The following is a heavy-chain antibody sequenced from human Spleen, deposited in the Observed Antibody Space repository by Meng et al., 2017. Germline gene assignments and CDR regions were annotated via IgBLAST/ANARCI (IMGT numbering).Heavy chain of an antibody. D-gene: IGHD1-14*01. CDR2: LIAVFDKT. J-gene: IGHJ4*02. V-gene: IGHV1-69*13. CDR1: GYTFSNYA. Sequence: QVQFVQSGAEVKKPGASVKVSCKASGYTFSNYAMHWVRQAPGQGLEWMGGLIAVFDKTKAAPRFQDRVTFTADESTSTAYMELSSLTFDDTAVYFCARGRRNEPLFDYWGQGTLVTVSS. CDR3: ARGRRNEPLFDY.